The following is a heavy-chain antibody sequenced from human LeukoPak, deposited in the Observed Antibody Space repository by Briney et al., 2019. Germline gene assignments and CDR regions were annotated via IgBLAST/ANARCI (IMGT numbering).Heavy chain of an antibody. CDR1: GYTFTSYG. CDR3: ARDPHRGAAAGSFDY. J-gene: IGHJ4*02. V-gene: IGHV1-18*01. CDR2: ISAYNGNT. D-gene: IGHD6-13*01. Sequence: ASVKVSCKASGYTFTSYGISWVRQAPGQGLEWMGWISAYNGNTNYAQKLQGRVTMTTDTSTSTAYMELRSLRSDDTAVYYCARDPHRGAAAGSFDYWGQGTLVTVSS.